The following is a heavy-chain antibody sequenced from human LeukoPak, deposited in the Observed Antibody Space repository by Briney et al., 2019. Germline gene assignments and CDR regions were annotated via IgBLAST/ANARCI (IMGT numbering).Heavy chain of an antibody. CDR3: ARSSRYYDFWSGPGIYYFDY. V-gene: IGHV3-53*01. CDR2: IYSGGST. J-gene: IGHJ4*02. CDR1: GFTVSSNY. D-gene: IGHD3-3*01. Sequence: GGSLRLYCAASGFTVSSNYMSWVRQAPGKGLEWVSVIYSGGSTYYADSVKGRFTISRDNSKNTLYLQMNSLRAEDTAVYYCARSSRYYDFWSGPGIYYFDYWGQGTLVTVSS.